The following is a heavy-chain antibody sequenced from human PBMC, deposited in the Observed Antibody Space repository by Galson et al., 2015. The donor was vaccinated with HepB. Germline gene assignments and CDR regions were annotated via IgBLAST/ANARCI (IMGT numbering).Heavy chain of an antibody. D-gene: IGHD2-2*01. Sequence: SLRLYCAVSGFSFSDYGMHWVRQAPGKGLEWVAVISYDGDNKYYAESVKGRFTISRDNLKNTLYLQMNSLRPEDTAVYYCVKDGKRFCSNTSCFNRGFDHWGQGTLVTVSS. CDR1: GFSFSDYG. V-gene: IGHV3-30*18. CDR3: VKDGKRFCSNTSCFNRGFDH. J-gene: IGHJ4*02. CDR2: ISYDGDNK.